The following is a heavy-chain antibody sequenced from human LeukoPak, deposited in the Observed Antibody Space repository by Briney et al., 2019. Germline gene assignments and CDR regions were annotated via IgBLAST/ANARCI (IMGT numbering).Heavy chain of an antibody. V-gene: IGHV3-23*01. D-gene: IGHD2-2*01. Sequence: PGGSLRLSCAASGLTFSSYAMSWVRQAPGKGLEWVSAISGSGGSTYYADSVKGRFTISRDNSKNTLYLQMNSLRAEDTAVYYCAKAGVVVPAANYDYWGQGTLVTVSS. J-gene: IGHJ4*02. CDR2: ISGSGGST. CDR1: GLTFSSYA. CDR3: AKAGVVVPAANYDY.